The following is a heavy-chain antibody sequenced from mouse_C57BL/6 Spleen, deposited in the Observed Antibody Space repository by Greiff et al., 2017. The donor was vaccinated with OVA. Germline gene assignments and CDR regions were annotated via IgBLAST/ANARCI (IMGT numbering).Heavy chain of an antibody. D-gene: IGHD2-4*01. V-gene: IGHV1-54*01. CDR3: ARDWDYGLRAY. Sequence: QVQLQQSGAELVRPGTSVKVSCKASGYAFTNYLIEWVKQRPGQGLEWIGVINPGSGGTNYNEKFKGKATLTADKSSSTAYMQLSSLTSEDSAVDFCARDWDYGLRAYWGQGTLVTVSA. CDR2: INPGSGGT. CDR1: GYAFTNYL. J-gene: IGHJ3*01.